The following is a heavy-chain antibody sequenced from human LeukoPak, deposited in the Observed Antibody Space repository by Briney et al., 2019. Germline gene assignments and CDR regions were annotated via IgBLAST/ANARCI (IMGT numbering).Heavy chain of an antibody. CDR1: GFTFSSYY. J-gene: IGHJ4*02. CDR3: ATGSGHYYDR. D-gene: IGHD3-3*01. V-gene: IGHV3-33*01. CDR2: VHDDGDTK. Sequence: GTSLRLSCTTSGFTFSSYYMHWVRQAPGKGLEWVAVVHDDGDTKYYVDSVKDRFTISRDNSKNTLYLQMSTLRDEDTAIYYCATGSGHYYDRWGQGTLVTVSS.